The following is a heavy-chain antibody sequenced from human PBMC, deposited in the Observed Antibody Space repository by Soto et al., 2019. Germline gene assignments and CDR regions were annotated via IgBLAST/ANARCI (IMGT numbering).Heavy chain of an antibody. CDR1: GFTFSSYG. V-gene: IGHV3-30*18. Sequence: QVQLVESGGGVVQPGRSLRLSCAASGFTFSSYGMHWVRQAPGKGLEWVAVISYDGSNKYYADSVKGRFTISRDNSKNTLYLQMNSLRAEDTAVYYCGKDRGGGSGSPDFDYWGQGTLVTVSS. CDR3: GKDRGGGSGSPDFDY. D-gene: IGHD3-10*01. J-gene: IGHJ4*02. CDR2: ISYDGSNK.